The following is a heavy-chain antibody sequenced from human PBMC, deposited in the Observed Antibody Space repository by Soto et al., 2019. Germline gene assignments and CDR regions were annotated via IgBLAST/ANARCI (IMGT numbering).Heavy chain of an antibody. D-gene: IGHD6-13*01. CDR1: GDSVTTNSAT. Sequence: SQTLSLTCAISGDSVTTNSATWIWIRQSPSRGLEWLGRTYYRSKWYSDYAVSVKSRITINPDTSKNQFSLQLNSVTPEDTAVYYCAQAAGYISTWFFDSWAQGTLVTVSS. J-gene: IGHJ4*02. V-gene: IGHV6-1*01. CDR3: AQAAGYISTWFFDS. CDR2: TYYRSKWYS.